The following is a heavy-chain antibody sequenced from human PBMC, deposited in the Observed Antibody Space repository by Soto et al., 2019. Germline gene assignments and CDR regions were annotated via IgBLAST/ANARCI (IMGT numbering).Heavy chain of an antibody. CDR1: GYTFTSYA. D-gene: IGHD4-17*01. J-gene: IGHJ4*02. Sequence: QVQLVQSGVKVKKPGASVKVSCKDSGYTFTSYAVHWVRQTPGQRLEWMGWINAGNGNTTSSQTFQGRDTITRDTPASTAYMELSSLRSEDTAVYYCARSDGPLGDYWGQGTRVTVSS. V-gene: IGHV1-3*01. CDR3: ARSDGPLGDY. CDR2: INAGNGNT.